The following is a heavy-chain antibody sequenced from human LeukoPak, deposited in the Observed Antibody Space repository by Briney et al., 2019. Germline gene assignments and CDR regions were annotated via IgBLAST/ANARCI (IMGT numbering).Heavy chain of an antibody. CDR3: AKDMGTFDH. D-gene: IGHD7-27*01. CDR2: ISGSGGSA. Sequence: GGCRRLSCAASGFTFSNYAMSWDRQAPGKGLEWVSDISGSGGSAYYADSVKGRFTISRDNSKNTLYLQMNSLRAEDTAVYYCAKDMGTFDHWGQGTLAIVSS. CDR1: GFTFSNYA. J-gene: IGHJ4*02. V-gene: IGHV3-23*01.